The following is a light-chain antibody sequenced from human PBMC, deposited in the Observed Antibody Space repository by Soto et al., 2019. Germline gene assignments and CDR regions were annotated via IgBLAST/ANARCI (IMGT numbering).Light chain of an antibody. CDR2: EVS. Sequence: QSALTQPASVPGSPGQSITISCTGTSSDVGGYNYVSWYQQHPGKALKVMIYEVSNRPSGVSNRFSGSKSGNTASLTISGLQAEDEADYYCSSYTSSTTLVVFGGGTKLTVL. CDR3: SSYTSSTTLVV. V-gene: IGLV2-14*01. J-gene: IGLJ2*01. CDR1: SSDVGGYNY.